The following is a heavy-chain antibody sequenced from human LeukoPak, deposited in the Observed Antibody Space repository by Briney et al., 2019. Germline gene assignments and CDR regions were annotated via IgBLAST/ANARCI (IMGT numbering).Heavy chain of an antibody. J-gene: IGHJ3*02. V-gene: IGHV3-30*02. D-gene: IGHD3-3*01. CDR3: ARQSDVLRFLEWSDAFDI. Sequence: PGGSLRLSCAASGFTSSSYGMHWVRQAPGKGLEWVAFIRYDGSNKYYADSVKGRFTISRDNSKNTLYLQMNSLRAEDTAVYYCARQSDVLRFLEWSDAFDIWGQGTMVTVSS. CDR2: IRYDGSNK. CDR1: GFTSSSYG.